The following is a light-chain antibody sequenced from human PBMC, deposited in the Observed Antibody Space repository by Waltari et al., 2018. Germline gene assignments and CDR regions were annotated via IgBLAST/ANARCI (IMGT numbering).Light chain of an antibody. CDR3: QQTYSLPYT. CDR2: IAS. CDR1: QSISSF. Sequence: DIQMTQSPSSLSASVGDRVTITCRASQSISSFLNLYQHKPGKAPNVLIYIASSLQSGVPSRFSGSGSGTDFTLTISSLQPEDFATYYCQQTYSLPYTFGQGTKLEIK. V-gene: IGKV1-39*01. J-gene: IGKJ2*01.